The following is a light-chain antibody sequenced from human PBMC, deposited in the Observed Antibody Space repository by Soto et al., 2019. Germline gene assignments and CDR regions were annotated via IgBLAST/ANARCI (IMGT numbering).Light chain of an antibody. V-gene: IGLV2-23*02. J-gene: IGLJ1*01. CDR3: CSDAGSSNYV. CDR1: SSDVGSFNF. CDR2: EVT. Sequence: QSVLTQPASVSGSPGQSITVSCTRTSSDVGSFNFVSWYQQHPGKAPKVVIYEVTKRPSGVSNRFSGSKSGNTASLTISGIHADDEADYYCCSDAGSSNYVFGPETKVNVL.